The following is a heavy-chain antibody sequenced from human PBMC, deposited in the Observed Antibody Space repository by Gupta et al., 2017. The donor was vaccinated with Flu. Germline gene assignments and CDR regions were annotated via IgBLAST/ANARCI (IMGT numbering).Heavy chain of an antibody. CDR1: LSSYA. CDR3: AKYDSYYYMDV. J-gene: IGHJ6*03. Sequence: LSSYAMSWVRQAPGKGLEWVSTLSGSGSSIYYYADSVKGRFTVSRDNSKNTLYLQMNSLRAEDTAVYYCAKYDSYYYMDVWGKGTTVTVSS. V-gene: IGHV3-23*01. CDR2: LSGSGSSI.